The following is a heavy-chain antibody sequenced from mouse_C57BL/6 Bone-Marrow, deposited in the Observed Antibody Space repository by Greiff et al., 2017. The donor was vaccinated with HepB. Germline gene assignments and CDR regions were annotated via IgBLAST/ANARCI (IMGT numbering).Heavy chain of an antibody. V-gene: IGHV1-64*01. CDR1: GYTFTSYW. J-gene: IGHJ2*01. D-gene: IGHD2-3*01. CDR2: IHPNSGST. Sequence: QVHVKQPGAELVKPGASVKLSCKASGYTFTSYWMHWVKQRPGQGLEWIGMIHPNSGSTNYNEKFKSKATLTVDKSSSTAYMQLSSLTSEDSAVYYCAREGYDGYYIDYWGQGTTLTVSS. CDR3: AREGYDGYYIDY.